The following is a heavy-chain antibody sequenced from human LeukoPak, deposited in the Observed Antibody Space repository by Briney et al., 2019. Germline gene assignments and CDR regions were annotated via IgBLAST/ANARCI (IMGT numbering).Heavy chain of an antibody. V-gene: IGHV1-8*01. CDR2: MNPNSGNA. CDR1: GYTFTSYD. J-gene: IGHJ6*03. D-gene: IGHD3-10*01. Sequence: ASVKVSCKASGYTFTSYDINWVRQATGQGLEWMGWMNPNSGNAGYAQKFQGRVTMTRNTSISTAYMELSSLRSEDTAVYYGARAPMVRGVINYYYYMDVWGQGTTVTVSS. CDR3: ARAPMVRGVINYYYYMDV.